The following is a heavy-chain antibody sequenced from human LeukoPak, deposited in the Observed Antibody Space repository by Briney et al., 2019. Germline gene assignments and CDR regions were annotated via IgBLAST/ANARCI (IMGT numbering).Heavy chain of an antibody. CDR3: ARQSGFGAPFDY. D-gene: IGHD3-10*01. V-gene: IGHV4-59*08. J-gene: IGHJ4*02. Sequence: PSETLSLTCTVSGGSISSYYWSWIRQPPGKGLEWIGYIYYSGSTNYNPSLKSRVTISVDTSKNQFSLKLSSVTAADTAVYYCARQSGFGAPFDYWGQGTLVTVSS. CDR1: GGSISSYY. CDR2: IYYSGST.